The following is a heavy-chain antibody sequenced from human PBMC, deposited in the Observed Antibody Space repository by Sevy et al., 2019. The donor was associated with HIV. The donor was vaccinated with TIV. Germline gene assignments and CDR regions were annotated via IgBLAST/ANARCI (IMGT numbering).Heavy chain of an antibody. V-gene: IGHV3-23*01. J-gene: IGHJ2*01. CDR1: GFTFNNYA. CDR2: ISGGGGGT. CDR3: AKHYIHDIADGWYFDL. Sequence: GGSLRLSCAASGFTFNNYAMSWVRQAPGKGLEGKGLEWVSTISGGGGGTYYADSVRGRFTISRDNSKNILYLQVNSLRVEDTAVYYCAKHYIHDIADGWYFDLWGRDTLVTVSS. D-gene: IGHD6-13*01.